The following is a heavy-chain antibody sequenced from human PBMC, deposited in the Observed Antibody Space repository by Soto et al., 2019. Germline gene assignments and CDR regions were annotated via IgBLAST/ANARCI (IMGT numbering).Heavy chain of an antibody. CDR3: VKDVAPSYTNYEASFDF. D-gene: IGHD3-16*02. Sequence: PGGSLRLSCSASGFIFSSYAMHWVRQAPGKGLEYVSAISSNGGTTHYADSVKGRFSISRDKLKNTLYLQMSSLTAEDTAVYYCVKDVAPSYTNYEASFDFWGQGTLVTVSS. CDR1: GFIFSSYA. V-gene: IGHV3-64D*06. J-gene: IGHJ4*02. CDR2: ISSNGGTT.